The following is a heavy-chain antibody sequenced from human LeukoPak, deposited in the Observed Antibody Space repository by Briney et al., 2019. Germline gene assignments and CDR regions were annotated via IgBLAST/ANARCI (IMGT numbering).Heavy chain of an antibody. Sequence: PGGSLRLSCAASGFTFSSYSMHWVRQAPGKGLVWLSRMNSDGSTTNYADSVKGRFTISRDNARNTLYLQMNSLRVEDTAMYFCARDYDYFWGGYRYPFDYWGQGTLVTVSS. D-gene: IGHD3-16*02. J-gene: IGHJ4*02. V-gene: IGHV3-74*01. CDR2: MNSDGSTT. CDR3: ARDYDYFWGGYRYPFDY. CDR1: GFTFSSYS.